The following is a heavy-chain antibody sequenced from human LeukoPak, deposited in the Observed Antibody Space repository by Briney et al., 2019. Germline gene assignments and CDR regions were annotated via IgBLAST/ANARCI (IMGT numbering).Heavy chain of an antibody. Sequence: GGSLRLSCAASGLTFRLYGMHWVRQAPGKGLEWVAVILNDGSNQYYADSVKGRFTVSRDNSKDTVFLQVNSLRADDTAVYYCARDGVNWGIDLWGQGTLVIVSS. V-gene: IGHV3-33*01. J-gene: IGHJ5*02. CDR1: GLTFRLYG. CDR2: ILNDGSNQ. D-gene: IGHD7-27*01. CDR3: ARDGVNWGIDL.